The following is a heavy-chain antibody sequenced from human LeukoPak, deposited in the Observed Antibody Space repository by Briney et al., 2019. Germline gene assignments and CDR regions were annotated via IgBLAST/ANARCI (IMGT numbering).Heavy chain of an antibody. CDR2: IKQDGSEK. V-gene: IGHV3-7*01. Sequence: GGSLRLSCAASGFTFSSNWMSWVRQAPGKGRDWVANIKQDGSEKYYVDSVKGRFTISRDNAKNSLYLQMNSLRAEDTAVYYCARDLIAVAESHFDYWGQGTLVTVAS. CDR1: GFTFSSNW. J-gene: IGHJ4*02. D-gene: IGHD6-19*01. CDR3: ARDLIAVAESHFDY.